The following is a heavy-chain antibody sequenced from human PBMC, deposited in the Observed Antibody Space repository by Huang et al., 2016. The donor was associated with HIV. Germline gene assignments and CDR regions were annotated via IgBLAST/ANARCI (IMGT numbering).Heavy chain of an antibody. Sequence: QVQLVESGGGVVQPGRSLRLSCAASGFTFSSYGMHWVRQAPGKGLEWVAVISYYGSYKDYADSVKGRFTISRDNSKNTLYLQVNRLRAEDTAVYYCAKGPMGGDSSSSGYAYWGQGTLVTVSS. D-gene: IGHD6-13*01. J-gene: IGHJ4*02. CDR2: ISYYGSYK. CDR1: GFTFSSYG. V-gene: IGHV3-30*18. CDR3: AKGPMGGDSSSSGYAY.